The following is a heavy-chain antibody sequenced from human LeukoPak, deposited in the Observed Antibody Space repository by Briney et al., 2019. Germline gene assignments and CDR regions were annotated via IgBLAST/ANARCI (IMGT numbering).Heavy chain of an antibody. CDR2: IYYSGST. CDR3: ARGVIAAGGNDFDY. V-gene: IGHV4-39*07. D-gene: IGHD6-13*01. J-gene: IGHJ4*02. Sequence: SETLSLTCSVSGGSIRSSSYYWGWIRQPPGKGLEWIGSIYYSGSTYYNPSLKSRVTISIDTSKNQFSLKLSSVTAADTAVYYCARGVIAAGGNDFDYWGQGTLVTVSS. CDR1: GGSIRSSSYY.